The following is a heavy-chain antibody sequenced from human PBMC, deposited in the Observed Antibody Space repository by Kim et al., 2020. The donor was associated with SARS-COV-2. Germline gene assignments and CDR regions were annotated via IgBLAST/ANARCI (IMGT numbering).Heavy chain of an antibody. J-gene: IGHJ6*02. Sequence: GGSLRLSCAASGFTFSSYSMNWVRQAPGKGLEWVSSISSSSSYIYYADSVKGRFTISRDNAKNSLYLQMNSLRAEDTAVYYCARCEPLRGRYYYYYGMDVWGQGTTVTVSS. CDR1: GFTFSSYS. D-gene: IGHD3-10*01. CDR2: ISSSSSYI. CDR3: ARCEPLRGRYYYYYGMDV. V-gene: IGHV3-21*01.